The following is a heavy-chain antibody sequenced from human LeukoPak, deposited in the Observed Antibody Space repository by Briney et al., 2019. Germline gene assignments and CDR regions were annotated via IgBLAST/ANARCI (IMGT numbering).Heavy chain of an antibody. CDR2: IYYSGST. Sequence: SETLSLTCTVSGGSISSYYWSWIRQHPGKGLEWIGYIYYSGSTNYNPSLKSRVTISVDTSKNQFSLKLSSVTAADTAVYYCARLARFGTSGAAAPGVYYFDYWGQGTLVTVSS. CDR3: ARLARFGTSGAAAPGVYYFDY. D-gene: IGHD6-13*01. J-gene: IGHJ4*02. CDR1: GGSISSYY. V-gene: IGHV4-59*08.